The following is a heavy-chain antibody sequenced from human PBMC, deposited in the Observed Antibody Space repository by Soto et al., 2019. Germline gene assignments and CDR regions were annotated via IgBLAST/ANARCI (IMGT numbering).Heavy chain of an antibody. V-gene: IGHV4-38-2*02. J-gene: IGHJ4*02. D-gene: IGHD2-21*01. CDR3: ARDDHIAEGFQRFFDV. CDR1: GYSIRGGYY. Sequence: SETLSLTCRVSGYSIRGGYYWAWLRRPPGRELEWIGSIYHTGATSYNPSLKSRVTISVDTWKNQFSLKLTSLTAADTAVYFCARDDHIAEGFQRFFDVWGQGTLVTVSS. CDR2: IYHTGAT.